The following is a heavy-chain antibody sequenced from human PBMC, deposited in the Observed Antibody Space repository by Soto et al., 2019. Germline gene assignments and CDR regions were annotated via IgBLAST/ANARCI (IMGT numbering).Heavy chain of an antibody. CDR2: IKSKTDGGTT. D-gene: IGHD3-10*01. J-gene: IGHJ6*02. CDR1: GFTFSNAW. CDR3: TTGGRVLLWFGESDV. Sequence: PGGSLRLSCAASGFTFSNAWMSWVRQAPGKGLEWVGRIKSKTDGGTTDYAAPVKGRFTISRDDSKNTLYLQMNSLKTEDTAVYYCTTGGRVLLWFGESDVWGQGTTVTVSS. V-gene: IGHV3-15*01.